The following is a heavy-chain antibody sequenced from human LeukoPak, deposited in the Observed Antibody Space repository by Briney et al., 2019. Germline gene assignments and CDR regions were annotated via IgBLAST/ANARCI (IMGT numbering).Heavy chain of an antibody. CDR1: GYTFTSYG. CDR2: ISAYNGHT. D-gene: IGHD2-15*01. CDR3: ARVALRYCSGGSCYSSGWFDP. V-gene: IGHV1-18*01. J-gene: IGHJ5*02. Sequence: ASVKVSCKASGYTFTSYGISWVRQAPGQGLEWMGWISAYNGHTKYAQKFQGRVAMTTDTSTSTAYMELRSLRSDDTAVYYCARVALRYCSGGSCYSSGWFDPWGQGTLVTVSS.